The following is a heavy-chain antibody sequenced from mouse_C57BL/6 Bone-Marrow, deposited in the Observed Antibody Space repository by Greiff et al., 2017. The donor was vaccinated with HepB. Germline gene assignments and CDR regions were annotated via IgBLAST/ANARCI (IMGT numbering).Heavy chain of an antibody. Sequence: EVKLMESEGGLVQPGSSMKLSCTASGFTFSDYYMAWVRQVPEKGLEWVANINYDGSSTYYLDSLKSRFIISRDNAKNILYLQMSSLKSEDTATYYCARRLKCWYFGVWGTGTTVTVAS. V-gene: IGHV5-16*01. CDR2: INYDGSST. CDR3: ARRLKCWYFGV. CDR1: GFTFSDYY. D-gene: IGHD1-3*01. J-gene: IGHJ1*03.